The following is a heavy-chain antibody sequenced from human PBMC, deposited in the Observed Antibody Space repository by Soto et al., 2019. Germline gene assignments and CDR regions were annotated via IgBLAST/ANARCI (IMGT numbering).Heavy chain of an antibody. J-gene: IGHJ4*02. CDR2: LYYGRSA. D-gene: IGHD3-22*01. CDR3: ALRSMAVVPEY. CDR1: GGSISSSSYY. Sequence: PAETLSLTCTVSGGSISSSSYYWGWIRQPPGKGLEWIGYLYYGRSANYNPSLKSRVTLSVDTSTNQCSLTLSSMTAADTAVYYCALRSMAVVPEYWGQGTLVTVSS. V-gene: IGHV4-39*07.